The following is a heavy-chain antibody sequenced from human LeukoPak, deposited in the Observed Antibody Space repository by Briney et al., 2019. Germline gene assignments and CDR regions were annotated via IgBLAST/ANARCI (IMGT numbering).Heavy chain of an antibody. Sequence: RGSLRLSCAASGFSFSDFYMSWIRQDPGMGLEWISYIGTRSNPIYYADSVKGRFTISRDDAKNSLYLQMNSLRDEDTAVYFCAREARGSGRDFDYWGQGILVTVSS. D-gene: IGHD1-26*01. CDR2: IGTRSNPI. J-gene: IGHJ4*02. V-gene: IGHV3-11*01. CDR3: AREARGSGRDFDY. CDR1: GFSFSDFY.